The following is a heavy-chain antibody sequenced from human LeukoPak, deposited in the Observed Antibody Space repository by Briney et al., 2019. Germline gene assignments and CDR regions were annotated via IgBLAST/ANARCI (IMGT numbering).Heavy chain of an antibody. CDR1: GGSFSGYY. V-gene: IGHV4-34*01. D-gene: IGHD3-9*01. CDR2: INHSGST. CDR3: ARVAEARYFDWLLPGNWFDP. J-gene: IGHJ5*02. Sequence: SETLSLTCAVYGGSFSGYYWSWIRQPPGKGLEWIGEINHSGSTNYNPSLKSRVTISVDTSKNQFSLKLSSVTAADTAVYYCARVAEARYFDWLLPGNWFDPWGQGTLVTVSS.